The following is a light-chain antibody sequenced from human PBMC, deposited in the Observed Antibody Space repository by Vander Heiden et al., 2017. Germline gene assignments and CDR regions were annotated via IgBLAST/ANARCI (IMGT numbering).Light chain of an antibody. Sequence: DTHMTPYPSSVSASVGDRVTITCRASKGISSWLAWYQQKPGKAPKLLIYAASSLQSRVPSRFSGSGSGREFTLTISSLQPEGFATCYCQQANSFPITFGQGTRLEIK. CDR2: AAS. CDR3: QQANSFPIT. CDR1: KGISSW. V-gene: IGKV1D-12*01. J-gene: IGKJ5*01.